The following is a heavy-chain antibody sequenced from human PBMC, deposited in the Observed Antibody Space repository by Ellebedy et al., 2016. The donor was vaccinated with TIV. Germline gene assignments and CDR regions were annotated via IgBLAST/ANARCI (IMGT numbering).Heavy chain of an antibody. Sequence: AASVKVSCKASGLTFTRSAMQWARQARGQRLEWIGWIVVGSGKTVYAQKFQERVSITRDMSTSIAYMELSSLTSDDTAVYYCAPGGTNGWDNYFDPWGQGTLVTVSS. D-gene: IGHD2-8*01. J-gene: IGHJ5*02. CDR1: GLTFTRSA. CDR3: APGGTNGWDNYFDP. CDR2: IVVGSGKT. V-gene: IGHV1-58*02.